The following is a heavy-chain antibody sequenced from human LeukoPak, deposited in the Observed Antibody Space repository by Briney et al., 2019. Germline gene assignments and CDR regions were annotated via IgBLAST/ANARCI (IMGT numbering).Heavy chain of an antibody. V-gene: IGHV5-51*01. CDR1: GYSFTTYW. D-gene: IGHD6-13*01. CDR2: IYPGDSDT. J-gene: IGHJ4*02. CDR3: TRHLGQHLTQGIDY. Sequence: GESLKIFCYSSGYSFTTYWNGWVRQLPGKDLEWMGTIYPGDSDTRYSPSLRGQVTISADKSIATAYLQWSSLKASDTAMYYCTRHLGQHLTQGIDYCGQGALVTVSS.